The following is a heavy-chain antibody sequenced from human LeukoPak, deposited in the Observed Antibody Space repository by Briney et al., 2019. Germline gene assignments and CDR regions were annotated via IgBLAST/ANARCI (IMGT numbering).Heavy chain of an antibody. CDR1: GFTFSTYW. CDR2: IKEDGSQI. CDR3: TRNSGWYRLDY. V-gene: IGHV3-7*01. J-gene: IGHJ4*02. D-gene: IGHD6-19*01. Sequence: GGSLRLSCTASGFTFSTYWMTWVRQAPGKGLEWVANIKEDGSQIGYGDAVKGRFTISRDNAKNSLFLQVNRLRADDMAVYYCTRNSGWYRLDYWGQGTLVTVPS.